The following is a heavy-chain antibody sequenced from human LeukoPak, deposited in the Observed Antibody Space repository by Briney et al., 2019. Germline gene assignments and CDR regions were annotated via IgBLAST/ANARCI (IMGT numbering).Heavy chain of an antibody. Sequence: PSETLSLTCTVSGGSITSYYWSWIRQPAGKGLEWIGRISISGSTNYNPSLKSRITISVDTSKNQFSLKLSSVTAADTAVYYCARNENYYDSGGWNWFDPWGLGTLVTVSS. CDR1: GGSITSYY. V-gene: IGHV4-4*07. CDR3: ARNENYYDSGGWNWFDP. D-gene: IGHD3-10*01. CDR2: ISISGST. J-gene: IGHJ5*02.